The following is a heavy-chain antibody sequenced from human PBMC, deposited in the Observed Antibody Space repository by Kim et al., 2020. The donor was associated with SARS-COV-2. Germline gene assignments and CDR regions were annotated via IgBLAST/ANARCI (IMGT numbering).Heavy chain of an antibody. Sequence: SDTRYSPSFQGQVTISADKSISTAYLQWSSLKASDTAMYYCARQDDYFDYWGQGTLVTVSS. V-gene: IGHV5-51*01. CDR3: ARQDDYFDY. CDR2: SDT. J-gene: IGHJ4*02.